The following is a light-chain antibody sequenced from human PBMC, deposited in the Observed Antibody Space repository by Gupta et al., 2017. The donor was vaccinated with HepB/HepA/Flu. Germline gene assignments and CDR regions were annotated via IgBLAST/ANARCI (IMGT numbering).Light chain of an antibody. V-gene: IGLV2-14*01. J-gene: IGLJ2*01. CDR2: DVS. CDR1: SSDVGSYNY. Sequence: QSALTQPASVSGSPGQSITISCTGTSSDVGSYNYVSWYQQHPGKGPKLMIYDVSNRPSGVSNRFSGSKSVNTASLTISGLQAEDEADYYCSSYTSRNTVIFGGGTKLTVL. CDR3: SSYTSRNTVI.